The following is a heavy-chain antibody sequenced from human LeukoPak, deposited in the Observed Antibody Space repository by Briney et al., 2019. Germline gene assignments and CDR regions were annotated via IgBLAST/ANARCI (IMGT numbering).Heavy chain of an antibody. CDR2: ISSGGTYT. V-gene: IGHV3-11*05. Sequence: GGSLRLSCAASGFTFSDDYMSWIRQAPGKGLEWVSYISSGGTYTNYADSVKGRSTISRDNAKNSLYLQMNSLRAEDTAVYYCAREVTVTDGMDVWGQGTTVTVSS. D-gene: IGHD4-17*01. CDR3: AREVTVTDGMDV. CDR1: GFTFSDDY. J-gene: IGHJ6*02.